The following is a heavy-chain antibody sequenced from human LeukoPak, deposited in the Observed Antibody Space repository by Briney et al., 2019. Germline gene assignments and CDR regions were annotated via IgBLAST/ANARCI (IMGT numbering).Heavy chain of an antibody. Sequence: GGSLRPSCAASGFTFSSYWMSWVRQAPGKGLEWVANIKQDGSEKCYVDSVKGRFTISRDNAKNSLYLQMNSLRAEDTAVYYCARDIVAARSYYYYMDVWGKGTTVTVSS. D-gene: IGHD6-13*01. CDR1: GFTFSSYW. J-gene: IGHJ6*03. CDR2: IKQDGSEK. V-gene: IGHV3-7*01. CDR3: ARDIVAARSYYYYMDV.